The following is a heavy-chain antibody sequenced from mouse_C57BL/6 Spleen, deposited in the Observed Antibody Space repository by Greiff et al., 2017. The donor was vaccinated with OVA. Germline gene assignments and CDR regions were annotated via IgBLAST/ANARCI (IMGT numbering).Heavy chain of an antibody. CDR1: GYTFTSYW. J-gene: IGHJ1*03. Sequence: VQLQQPGAELVRPGSSVKLSCKASGYTFTSYWMHWVKQRPIQGLEWIGNIDPSDSETHYNQKFKDKATLTVDKSSSTAYMQLSSLTSEDSAVYYCARQYYGSSYKGWYFDVWGTGTTVTVSS. D-gene: IGHD1-1*01. CDR2: IDPSDSET. V-gene: IGHV1-52*01. CDR3: ARQYYGSSYKGWYFDV.